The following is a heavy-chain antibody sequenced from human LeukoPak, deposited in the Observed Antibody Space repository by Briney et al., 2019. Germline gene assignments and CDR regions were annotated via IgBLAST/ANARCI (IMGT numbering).Heavy chain of an antibody. V-gene: IGHV3-30*18. CDR1: GFTFSSYG. CDR3: SKDRLRGAIPYLFDY. D-gene: IGHD3-10*01. J-gene: IGHJ4*02. CDR2: ISYDGSNK. Sequence: PGGSLRLSCAASGFTFSSYGMYWVRQAPGKGLEWVAVISYDGSNKYYADSVKGRFTISRDNSKNTLYLQMNSLRAEDTAVYYCSKDRLRGAIPYLFDYWGQGTLVTVSS.